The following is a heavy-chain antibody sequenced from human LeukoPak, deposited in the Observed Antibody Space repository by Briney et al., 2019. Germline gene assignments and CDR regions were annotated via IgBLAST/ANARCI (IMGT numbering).Heavy chain of an antibody. CDR1: GFTFNNYG. CDR3: AKGDNYYDSSGYYHVRALFDY. D-gene: IGHD3-22*01. CDR2: ISEDGRNE. J-gene: IGHJ4*01. Sequence: PGGSLTLSWAASGFTFNNYGMDCVRQVPGKGLEWVAFISEDGRNEKYADSVKGRLSISRDTSKNTLYVQMDSLRAEDTAVYYCAKGDNYYDSSGYYHVRALFDYWG. V-gene: IGHV3-30*18.